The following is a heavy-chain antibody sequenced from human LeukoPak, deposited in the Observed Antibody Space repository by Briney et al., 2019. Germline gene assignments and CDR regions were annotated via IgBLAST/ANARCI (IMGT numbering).Heavy chain of an antibody. J-gene: IGHJ6*03. CDR2: IYYSGST. D-gene: IGHD6-19*01. Sequence: ASETLSLTCTVSGGSISSSSYYWGWLRQPPGKGLEWSGSIYYSGSTYYNPSPKSRVAISVDTSKNQFSLKLSSVTAADTAVYYCASPKEWLGAYYYYMDVWGKGTTVTVSS. CDR1: GGSISSSSYY. V-gene: IGHV4-39*01. CDR3: ASPKEWLGAYYYYMDV.